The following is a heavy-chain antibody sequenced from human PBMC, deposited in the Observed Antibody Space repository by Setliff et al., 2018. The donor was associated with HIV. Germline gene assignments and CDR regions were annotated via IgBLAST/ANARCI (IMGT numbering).Heavy chain of an antibody. J-gene: IGHJ4*02. CDR2: IKQDGSEK. Sequence: PGGSLRLSCAASGFTFNTYAMSWIRQAPGKGLEWVASIKQDGSEKYFVDSVKGRFTISRDNAKDSMFLQMNSLRGEDTAVYYCATNFLYDILTGYFPYQFDQWGQGTLVTVSS. CDR3: ATNFLYDILTGYFPYQFDQ. D-gene: IGHD3-9*01. V-gene: IGHV3-7*01. CDR1: GFTFNTYA.